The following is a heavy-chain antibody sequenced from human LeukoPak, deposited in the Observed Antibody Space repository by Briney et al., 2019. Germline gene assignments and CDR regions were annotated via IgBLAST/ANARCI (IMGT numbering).Heavy chain of an antibody. D-gene: IGHD6-19*01. CDR1: GFLVSSNY. Sequence: GGSLRLSCAASGFLVSSNYVNWVRQAPGKGLEWVSVLYSGGSTFYADSVKGRFTISSDTSKNTLYLHMNSLRADDTAVYYCARDPSGNLHFDYWGQGTLVTVSS. CDR3: ARDPSGNLHFDY. J-gene: IGHJ4*02. CDR2: LYSGGST. V-gene: IGHV3-53*01.